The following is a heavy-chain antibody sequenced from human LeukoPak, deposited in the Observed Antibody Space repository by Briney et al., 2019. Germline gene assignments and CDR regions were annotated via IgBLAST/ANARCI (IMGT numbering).Heavy chain of an antibody. CDR2: ISSSGSTI. Sequence: GGSLRLSCAASGFTFSSYEMNWVRQAPGKGLEWVSYISSSGSTIYYADSVKGRFTISRDNAKNSLYLQMNSLRAEDTAVYYCARVEYDFWSAPTGYFDYWGQGTLVTVSS. V-gene: IGHV3-48*03. D-gene: IGHD3-3*01. CDR3: ARVEYDFWSAPTGYFDY. J-gene: IGHJ4*02. CDR1: GFTFSSYE.